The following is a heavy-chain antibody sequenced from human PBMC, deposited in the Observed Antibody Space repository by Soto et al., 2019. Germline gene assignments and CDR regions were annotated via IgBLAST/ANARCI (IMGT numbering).Heavy chain of an antibody. J-gene: IGHJ4*02. D-gene: IGHD4-4*01. V-gene: IGHV4-30-4*01. CDR2: ISYSGFT. CDR3: ARSDNYVPFDH. Sequence: QVQLQESGPGLVKPSQTLSLTCTVSGGSISSGDYYWRWTRQPPGKGLEWIGYISYSGFTYYNPSLNSRPTMSVDTSKNQFSLKLSSVIAADTAGYYCARSDNYVPFDHWGQGTLVTVSS. CDR1: GGSISSGDYY.